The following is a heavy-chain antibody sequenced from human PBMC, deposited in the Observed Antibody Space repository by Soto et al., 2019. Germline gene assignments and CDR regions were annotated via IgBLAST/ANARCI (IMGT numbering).Heavy chain of an antibody. CDR3: ARGGWTTYYSPFFDY. J-gene: IGHJ4*02. V-gene: IGHV2-5*02. D-gene: IGHD3-10*01. Sequence: QITLKESGPTLVKPTQTLILTCTFSGFSLSTSGVGVGWIRQPPGKALEWLAVIYWDDDKRYSPSLKSRLTITKDTSKNQVVLTLTNVDTVDTATYYCARGGWTTYYSPFFDYWGQGTLVTVSS. CDR2: IYWDDDK. CDR1: GFSLSTSGVG.